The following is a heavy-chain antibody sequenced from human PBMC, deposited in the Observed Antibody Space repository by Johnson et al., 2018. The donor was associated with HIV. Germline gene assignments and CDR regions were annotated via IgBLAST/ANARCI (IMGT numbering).Heavy chain of an antibody. CDR2: IRYDGSNK. CDR1: GFTFSSYG. V-gene: IGHV3-30*02. Sequence: QMLLVESGGGVVQPGGSLRLSCAASGFTFSSYGMHWVRQAPGTGLEWVAFIRYDGSNKYYADSVKGRFTISRDNSKNTLYLQMNSLRAEDTAVYYCAKEEEDAFDIWGQGTMVTVSS. J-gene: IGHJ3*02. CDR3: AKEEEDAFDI.